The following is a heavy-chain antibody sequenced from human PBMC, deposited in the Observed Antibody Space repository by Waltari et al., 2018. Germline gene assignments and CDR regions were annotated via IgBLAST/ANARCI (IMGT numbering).Heavy chain of an antibody. J-gene: IGHJ6*02. CDR2: ISSSSYT. V-gene: IGHV3-11*06. CDR3: ARDTKISLLSGYSSQKAKDYYYYGMDV. Sequence: QVQLVESGGGLVKPGGSLRLSCAASGFTFSDYYMSWIRQAPGKGLEWVSYISSSSYTNYADSVKGRFTISRDNAKNSLYLQMNSLRAEDTAVYYCARDTKISLLSGYSSQKAKDYYYYGMDVWGQGTTVTVSS. D-gene: IGHD6-19*01. CDR1: GFTFSDYY.